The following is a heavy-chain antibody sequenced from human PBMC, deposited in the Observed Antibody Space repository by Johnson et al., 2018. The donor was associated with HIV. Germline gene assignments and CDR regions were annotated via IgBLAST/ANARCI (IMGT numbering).Heavy chain of an antibody. CDR2: ISNNGDST. CDR1: GFTFDDYA. J-gene: IGHJ3*02. CDR3: ARLMAARTLDDAFDI. V-gene: IGHV3-20*04. Sequence: VQLVESGGGVVRPGGSLRLSCAASGFTFDDYAMTWVRQAPGKGLEYFSAISNNGDSTYYANSVKDRFTISRDNAKNSLYLQMNSLRVEDTALYYCARLMAARTLDDAFDIWGQGTMVTVSS. D-gene: IGHD6-13*01.